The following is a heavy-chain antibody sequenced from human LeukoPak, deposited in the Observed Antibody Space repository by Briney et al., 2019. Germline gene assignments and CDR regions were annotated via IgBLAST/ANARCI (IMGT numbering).Heavy chain of an antibody. CDR2: ISGGSDTT. V-gene: IGHV3-23*01. D-gene: IGHD3-22*01. Sequence: GGSLRLSCEASGFTFSSYGITWVRQAPGKGLEWVSGISGGSDTTHYAASVKGRFTISRDHSKNTLYLQMNSLRAEDTAVYYCAKDPYDISGYYYGPTGGVDYWGQGTLVTVSS. CDR3: AKDPYDISGYYYGPTGGVDY. J-gene: IGHJ4*02. CDR1: GFTFSSYG.